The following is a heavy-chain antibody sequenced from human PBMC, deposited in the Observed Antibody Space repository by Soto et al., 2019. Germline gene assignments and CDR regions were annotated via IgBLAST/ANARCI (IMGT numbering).Heavy chain of an antibody. J-gene: IGHJ4*02. CDR2: IVVGSGHT. D-gene: IGHD2-15*01. Sequence: QMQLVQSGPEVKKPGTSVKVSCKASGFTFTSSAMQWVRQARGQGLEWIGWIVVGSGHTNYAQKFQERVTITRDMSTSTAYMELSSLRSEDTAVYYCAADSRYCSGGICEGYWGQGTLVTVSS. CDR3: AADSRYCSGGICEGY. V-gene: IGHV1-58*02. CDR1: GFTFTSSA.